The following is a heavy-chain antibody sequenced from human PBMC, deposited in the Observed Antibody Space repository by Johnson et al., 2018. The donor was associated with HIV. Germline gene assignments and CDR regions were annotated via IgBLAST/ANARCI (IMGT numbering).Heavy chain of an antibody. D-gene: IGHD3-10*01. CDR2: INGDGSGL. CDR1: GFTFSSYW. J-gene: IGHJ3*02. Sequence: MHLVESGGGLVQPGGSLRLSCAASGFTFSSYWMHWVRQGPGKGLVWVSRINGDGSGLTYADSVKGRFTISRDNAKNTLYLQMNSLRAEDTAVYYCASFWATGAFDIWGQGTMVTVSS. V-gene: IGHV3-74*02. CDR3: ASFWATGAFDI.